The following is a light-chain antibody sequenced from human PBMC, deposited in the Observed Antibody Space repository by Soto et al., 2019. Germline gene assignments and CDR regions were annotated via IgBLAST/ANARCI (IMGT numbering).Light chain of an antibody. CDR1: QSISDY. Sequence: DIQMTQSPSSLSASVGDRVAITCRTSQSISDYLNWYQQKPGKALKLVIYGASNLQSGVPPRFSGSGSGSEFTLTISGLQPVDFAIYFCQQSYSLPLTLGPGTKVDV. CDR3: QQSYSLPLT. CDR2: GAS. J-gene: IGKJ3*01. V-gene: IGKV1-39*01.